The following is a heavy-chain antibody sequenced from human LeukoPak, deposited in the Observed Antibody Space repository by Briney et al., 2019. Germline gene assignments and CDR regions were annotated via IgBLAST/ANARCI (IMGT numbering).Heavy chain of an antibody. CDR2: IYYRGSI. V-gene: IGHV4-28*05. CDR3: ARSQMKWL. D-gene: IGHD5-12*01. J-gene: IGHJ4*02. Sequence: SETLSLTCAVSGYSIRISNWWGWIRQPPGNGLEWIGYIYYRGSIHYTPSLKSRVTMSVDTSKNQFSLKLSSVTAADTAVYYCARSQMKWLWGQGTLVTVSS. CDR1: GYSIRISNW.